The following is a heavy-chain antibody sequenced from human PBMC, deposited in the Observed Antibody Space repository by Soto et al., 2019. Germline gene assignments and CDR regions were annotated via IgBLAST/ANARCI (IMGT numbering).Heavy chain of an antibody. D-gene: IGHD2-2*01. CDR1: GFTFSSYA. Sequence: GGSLRLSCAASGFTFSSYAMSWVRQAPGKGLEWVSAISGSGGSTYYADSVKGRFTISRDNSKNTLYLQMNSLRAEDTAVYYCAKDLLVVVVPAATSDGMDVWGQGTTVTVSS. J-gene: IGHJ6*02. V-gene: IGHV3-23*01. CDR3: AKDLLVVVVPAATSDGMDV. CDR2: ISGSGGST.